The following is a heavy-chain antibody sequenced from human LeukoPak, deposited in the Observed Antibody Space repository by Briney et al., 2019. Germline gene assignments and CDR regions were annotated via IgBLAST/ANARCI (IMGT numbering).Heavy chain of an antibody. CDR2: IYHSGRT. CDR3: ARGALRYFDWLKKDYYYMDV. V-gene: IGHV4-38-2*02. D-gene: IGHD3-9*01. Sequence: PSETLSLTCTVSGYSISSGYYWGWIRQPPGKGLEWIGSIYHSGRTFYNPSLKSRVTLSMDTSKNQFSLRLSSVTAADTAVYYCARGALRYFDWLKKDYYYMDVWGKGTTVTISS. J-gene: IGHJ6*03. CDR1: GYSISSGYY.